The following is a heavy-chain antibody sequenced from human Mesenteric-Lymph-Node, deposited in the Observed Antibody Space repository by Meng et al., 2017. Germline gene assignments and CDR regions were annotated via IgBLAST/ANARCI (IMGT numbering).Heavy chain of an antibody. J-gene: IGHJ4*02. D-gene: IGHD3-10*01. CDR3: ARGRKGPGSGFLDY. Sequence: VKPGDELNKPGASVKAPCEASEQTLPSYDINWVRQAAGQGLEWMGWMNPKSGNTGYAQIFQGRVTMTRNTSTNTAYMELSSLRSDDTAVYYCARGRKGPGSGFLDYWGQGSLVTVSS. CDR2: MNPKSGNT. V-gene: IGHV1-8*01. CDR1: EQTLPSYD.